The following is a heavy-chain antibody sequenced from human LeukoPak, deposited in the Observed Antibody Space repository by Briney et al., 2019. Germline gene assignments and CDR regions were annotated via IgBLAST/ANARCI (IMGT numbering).Heavy chain of an antibody. V-gene: IGHV3-33*06. CDR2: IWYDGSNK. D-gene: IGHD2-21*02. CDR1: GFTFSSYG. Sequence: GGSLRLSCAASGFTFSSYGMHWVRQAPGKGLEWVAVIWYDGSNKYYADSVKGRFTIPRDNSKNTLYLQMNSLRAEDTAVYYCAKDTTARTFDYWGQGTLVTVSS. CDR3: AKDTTARTFDY. J-gene: IGHJ4*02.